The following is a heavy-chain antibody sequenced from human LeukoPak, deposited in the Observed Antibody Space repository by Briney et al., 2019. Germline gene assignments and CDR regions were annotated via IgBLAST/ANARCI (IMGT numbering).Heavy chain of an antibody. Sequence: GASVKVSCKASGYTFTGYYMHWVRQAPGQGLEWMGWINPNSGGTNYAQKFQGRVTMTRDTSISTAYMELSRLRSDDTAVYYCASLSGYYLTGSVEYAFDIWGQGTMVTVSS. D-gene: IGHD3-22*01. CDR2: INPNSGGT. CDR1: GYTFTGYY. J-gene: IGHJ3*02. V-gene: IGHV1-2*02. CDR3: ASLSGYYLTGSVEYAFDI.